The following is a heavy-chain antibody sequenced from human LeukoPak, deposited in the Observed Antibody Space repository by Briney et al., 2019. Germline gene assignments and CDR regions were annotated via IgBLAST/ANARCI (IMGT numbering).Heavy chain of an antibody. CDR3: ARRTGTTFYWYFDL. J-gene: IGHJ2*01. V-gene: IGHV4-39*01. CDR1: GGSISSSSYY. CDR2: IYYSGST. D-gene: IGHD1-7*01. Sequence: SETLSLTCTVSGGSISSSSYYWGRIRQPPGQGLEWVGSIYYSGSTSYSPSLKSRVNISVDTSKNQFSLKLSSVTAADTAVYYCARRTGTTFYWYFDLWSRGTLVTVSS.